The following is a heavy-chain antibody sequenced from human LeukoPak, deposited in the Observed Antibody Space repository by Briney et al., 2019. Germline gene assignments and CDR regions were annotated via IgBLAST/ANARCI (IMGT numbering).Heavy chain of an antibody. Sequence: GESLKISCKGSGYSFTSYWIGWVRQMPGKGLEWMGIVYPGDSDTRYSPSSQGQVTISADKSINAAYLQWSSLKASDTAMYYCVGRLEGYNYGLHHWGHGTLVTVSS. V-gene: IGHV5-51*01. CDR2: VYPGDSDT. D-gene: IGHD5-18*01. CDR1: GYSFTSYW. CDR3: VGRLEGYNYGLHH. J-gene: IGHJ5*02.